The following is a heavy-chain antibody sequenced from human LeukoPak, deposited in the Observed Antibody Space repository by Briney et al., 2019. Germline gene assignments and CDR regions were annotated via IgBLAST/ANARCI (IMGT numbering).Heavy chain of an antibody. J-gene: IGHJ6*02. D-gene: IGHD4-23*01. CDR2: IIPIFGTA. V-gene: IGHV1-69*13. Sequence: SVKVSCKASGGTFSSHAISWVRQAPGQGLEWMGGIIPIFGTANYAQKFQGRVTITADESTSTAYMELSSLRSEDTAVYYCARNGDGGNSAYYYYYGMDVWGQGTTVTVSS. CDR3: ARNGDGGNSAYYYYYGMDV. CDR1: GGTFSSHA.